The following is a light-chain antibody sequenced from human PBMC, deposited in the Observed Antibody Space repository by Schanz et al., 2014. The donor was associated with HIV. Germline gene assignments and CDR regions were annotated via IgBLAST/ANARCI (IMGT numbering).Light chain of an antibody. CDR3: SSYVDTYSVV. CDR1: SSDVGSYNY. V-gene: IGLV2-11*01. Sequence: QSALTQPRSVSGSPGQSVTISCTGTSSDVGSYNYLSWYQQRPGKAPKLMIYDVTKRPSGVPDRFSGSRSGNTASLTVSGLQAEDEADYYCSSYVDTYSVVFGGGTKLTVL. CDR2: DVT. J-gene: IGLJ2*01.